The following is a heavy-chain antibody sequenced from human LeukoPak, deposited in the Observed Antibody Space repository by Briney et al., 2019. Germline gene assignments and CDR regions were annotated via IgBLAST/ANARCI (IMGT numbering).Heavy chain of an antibody. Sequence: PGGSLRLSCAASGFTFSSYAMNWVRQAPGKGLEWVSTISGSGGSTYNADSVKGRFTIARDNSKNTLYRQMNSLRAEDTAVYFCAKGRGWLQFFDCWGQGTLVTVSS. V-gene: IGHV3-23*01. J-gene: IGHJ4*02. CDR3: AKGRGWLQFFDC. CDR1: GFTFSSYA. CDR2: ISGSGGST. D-gene: IGHD5-24*01.